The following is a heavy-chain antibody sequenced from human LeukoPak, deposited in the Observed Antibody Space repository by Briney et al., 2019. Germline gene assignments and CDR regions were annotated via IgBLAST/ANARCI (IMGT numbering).Heavy chain of an antibody. Sequence: SQRPSLTCTVPCGSISRFCWSWIRQHPVDGLGRIGYNYYTGNTYYNPSLKSRVSISVDTSKNQFSLKLTSVTAADTAVYYCARQQQLVFNFQRYGWFDPWGQGTLVTVSS. CDR3: ARQQQLVFNFQRYGWFDP. D-gene: IGHD6-13*01. CDR2: NYYTGNT. J-gene: IGHJ5*02. V-gene: IGHV4-59*01. CDR1: CGSISRFC.